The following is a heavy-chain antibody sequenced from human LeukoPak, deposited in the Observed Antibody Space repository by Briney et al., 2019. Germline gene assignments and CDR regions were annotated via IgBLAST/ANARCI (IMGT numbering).Heavy chain of an antibody. CDR3: VSVQPSVPAAIRGDFGYYFDY. CDR2: ISYDGSNK. V-gene: IGHV3-30-3*01. Sequence: GGSLRLSCAASGFTFSSYAMSWVRQAPGKGLEWVAVISYDGSNKYYADSVKGRFTISRDNSKNTLYLQMNSLRAEDTAVYYCVSVQPSVPAAIRGDFGYYFDYWGQGTLVTVSS. J-gene: IGHJ4*02. CDR1: GFTFSSYA. D-gene: IGHD2-2*01.